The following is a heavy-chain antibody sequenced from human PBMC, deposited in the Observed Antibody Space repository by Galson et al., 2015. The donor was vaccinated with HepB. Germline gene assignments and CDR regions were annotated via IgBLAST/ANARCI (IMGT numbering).Heavy chain of an antibody. D-gene: IGHD4-23*01. Sequence: SLRLSCAASGFSVSSYHMTWARQAPGKGLEWVSVIYTGGNTYYGDSVKGRFTVSRDSSRNTLYLQMNSLRAEDTAVYYCVRDFGGNSVGMDVWGQGTTVTVSS. CDR2: IYTGGNT. CDR1: GFSVSSYH. J-gene: IGHJ6*02. V-gene: IGHV3-53*01. CDR3: VRDFGGNSVGMDV.